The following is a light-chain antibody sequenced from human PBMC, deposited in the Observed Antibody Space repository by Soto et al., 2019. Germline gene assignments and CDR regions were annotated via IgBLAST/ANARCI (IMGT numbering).Light chain of an antibody. CDR1: QSVRNNY. CDR3: HQYGSSLPYT. V-gene: IGKV3-20*01. CDR2: DAS. Sequence: EIVLTQSPGTLSLSPGERATLSCRASQSVRNNYLTWYQHKPGQAPRLLIYDASNRATGIPDRFSGSGSGTDFTLTISRLEPEDFAVYYCHQYGSSLPYTFGQGTKLEIK. J-gene: IGKJ2*01.